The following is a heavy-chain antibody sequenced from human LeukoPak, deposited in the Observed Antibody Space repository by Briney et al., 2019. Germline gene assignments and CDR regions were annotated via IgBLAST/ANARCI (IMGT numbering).Heavy chain of an antibody. Sequence: GGSLRLSCAASGFTVSSNYMSWVRQAPGKGLEWVSVIYSGGSTYYADSVKGRFTISRDNSKNTLYLQMNSLRAEDTAVYYCARAVAGTKWDYWGQGTLVTVSS. V-gene: IGHV3-53*01. CDR2: IYSGGST. CDR1: GFTVSSNY. CDR3: ARAVAGTKWDY. D-gene: IGHD6-19*01. J-gene: IGHJ4*02.